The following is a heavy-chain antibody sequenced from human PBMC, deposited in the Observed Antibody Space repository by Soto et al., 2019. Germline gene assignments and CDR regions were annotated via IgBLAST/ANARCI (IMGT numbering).Heavy chain of an antibody. J-gene: IGHJ4*02. CDR2: ISGSGAST. CDR3: AKGSRASRPYYFDY. CDR1: GFTLSTYA. V-gene: IGHV3-23*01. Sequence: GGSLRLSCDASGFTLSTYAMVWVRQAPGKGLEWVSAISGSGASTYYADSVQGRFTISRDTSKNTLYVQMNSLRADDTAVYYCAKGSRASRPYYFDYWGQGTLVTVSS. D-gene: IGHD3-16*01.